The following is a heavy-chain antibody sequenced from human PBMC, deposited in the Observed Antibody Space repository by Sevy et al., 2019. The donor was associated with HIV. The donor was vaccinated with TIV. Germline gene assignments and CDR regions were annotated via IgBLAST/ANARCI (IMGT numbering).Heavy chain of an antibody. V-gene: IGHV4-39*01. D-gene: IGHD2-2*01. CDR3: ARQGSSTSRYYYYGMDV. Sequence: LSLTCTVSGGSISSSSYYWGWIRQPPGKGLEWIGSIYYSGSTYYNPSLKSRVTISVDTSKNQFSLKLSSVTAADTAVYYCARQGSSTSRYYYYGMDVWGQGTTVTVSS. CDR1: GGSISSSSYY. J-gene: IGHJ6*02. CDR2: IYYSGST.